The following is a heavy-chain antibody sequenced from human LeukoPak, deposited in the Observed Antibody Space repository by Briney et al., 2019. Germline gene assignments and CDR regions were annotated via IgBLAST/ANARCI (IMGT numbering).Heavy chain of an antibody. J-gene: IGHJ5*02. CDR2: IYHSGST. Sequence: PSETLSLTCTVSGGSISSSSYYWGWIRQPPGKGLEWIGSIYHSGSTYYNPSLKSRVTISVDTSKNQFSLKLSSVTAADTAVYYCARVEGIVVVITKTNWFDPWGQGTLVTVSS. CDR3: ARVEGIVVVITKTNWFDP. D-gene: IGHD3-22*01. CDR1: GGSISSSSYY. V-gene: IGHV4-39*07.